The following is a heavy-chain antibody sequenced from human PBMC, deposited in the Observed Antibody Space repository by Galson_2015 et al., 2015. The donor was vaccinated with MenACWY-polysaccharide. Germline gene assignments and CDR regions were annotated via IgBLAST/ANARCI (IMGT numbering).Heavy chain of an antibody. J-gene: IGHJ5*02. D-gene: IGHD3-3*01. CDR2: ISAYNGNT. CDR3: ARAVVRITIFGVVINWFDP. Sequence: SVKVSCKASGYTFTSYGISWVRQAPGQGLEWMGWISAYNGNTNYAQKLQGRVTMTTDTSTSTAYMELRSLRSDDTAVYYCARAVVRITIFGVVINWFDPWGQGTLVTVSS. V-gene: IGHV1-18*01. CDR1: GYTFTSYG.